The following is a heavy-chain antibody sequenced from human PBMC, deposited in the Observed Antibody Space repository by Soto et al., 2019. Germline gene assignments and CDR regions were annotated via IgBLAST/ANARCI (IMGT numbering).Heavy chain of an antibody. Sequence: GGSLRLSCATSGFTFSSYGMHWVRQAPGKGLEWVAVILYDGSKKYYADSVKGRFTISRDNSKNTLYLQMSSLRAEDTALYYCVKDGSSGWPYFDDMDVWGQGTTVTVSS. CDR3: VKDGSSGWPYFDDMDV. CDR1: GFTFSSYG. J-gene: IGHJ6*02. D-gene: IGHD6-19*01. CDR2: ILYDGSKK. V-gene: IGHV3-30*18.